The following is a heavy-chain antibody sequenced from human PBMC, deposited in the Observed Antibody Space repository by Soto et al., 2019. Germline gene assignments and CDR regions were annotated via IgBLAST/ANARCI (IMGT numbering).Heavy chain of an antibody. Sequence: QITLKESGPPLVKPTQTLTLTCTFSGFSLTTSGVGVGWIRQPPGEALEWLALIYWNDDKRYSPSLKSRLTITRDPSNTHVVLTMTNMDPVDTATYYCAHRGGAAYYYYAMDVWGQGTTVTVSS. CDR3: AHRGGAAYYYYAMDV. V-gene: IGHV2-5*01. D-gene: IGHD3-10*01. J-gene: IGHJ6*02. CDR2: IYWNDDK. CDR1: GFSLTTSGVG.